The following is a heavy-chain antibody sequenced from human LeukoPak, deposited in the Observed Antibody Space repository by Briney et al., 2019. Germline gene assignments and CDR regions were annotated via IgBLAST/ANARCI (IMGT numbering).Heavy chain of an antibody. CDR2: IIPIFGTA. Sequence: ASVKVSXKASGGTFSSYAISWVRQAPGQGLEWMGRIIPIFGTANYAQKFQGRVTITTDESTSTAYMELSSLRSEDTAVYYCARLPYGFGELRDAFDIWGQGTMVTVSS. D-gene: IGHD3-10*01. J-gene: IGHJ3*02. V-gene: IGHV1-69*05. CDR3: ARLPYGFGELRDAFDI. CDR1: GGTFSSYA.